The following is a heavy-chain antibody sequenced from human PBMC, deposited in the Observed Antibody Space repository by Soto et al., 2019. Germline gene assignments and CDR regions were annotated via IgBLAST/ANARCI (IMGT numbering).Heavy chain of an antibody. CDR1: GFTFDDYA. CDR2: ISWNSGSI. Sequence: GGSLRLSCAASGFTFDDYAMHWVRQAPGKGLEWVSGISWNSGSIGYADSVKGRFTISRDNAKNSLYLQMNSLRAEDTALYYCAKTQDSGYSYGYRLLGAPFDYWGQGTLVTVSS. V-gene: IGHV3-9*01. J-gene: IGHJ4*02. CDR3: AKTQDSGYSYGYRLLGAPFDY. D-gene: IGHD5-18*01.